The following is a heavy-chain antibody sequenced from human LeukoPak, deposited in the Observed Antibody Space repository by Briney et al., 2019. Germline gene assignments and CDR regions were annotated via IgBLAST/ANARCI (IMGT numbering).Heavy chain of an antibody. V-gene: IGHV3-48*01. CDR3: ARDRHVYYDILTGYASYFEY. J-gene: IGHJ4*02. CDR1: GFTFSSYS. Sequence: GGSLRLSCAASGFTFSSYSMNWVRQAPGKGLEWVSYISSSSTIYYADSVKGRFTISRDNSKNTLYLQMNSLRPEDTAVYYCARDRHVYYDILTGYASYFEYWGQGALVTVSS. CDR2: ISSSSTI. D-gene: IGHD3-9*01.